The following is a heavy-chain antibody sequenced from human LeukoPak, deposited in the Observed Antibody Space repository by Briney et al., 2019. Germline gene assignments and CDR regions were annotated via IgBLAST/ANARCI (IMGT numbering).Heavy chain of an antibody. D-gene: IGHD2-15*01. V-gene: IGHV1-2*02. CDR2: INPNSGGT. J-gene: IGHJ4*02. Sequence: GASVKLSCKASGYTFTGHYIHWVRQAPGQGLEWMGWINPNSGGTNYAQKFQGRVTMTRDTSINSAYMELRRLRSDDTAVYYCARDGNCSGGSCSLDYWGQGTLVTVSS. CDR3: ARDGNCSGGSCSLDY. CDR1: GYTFTGHY.